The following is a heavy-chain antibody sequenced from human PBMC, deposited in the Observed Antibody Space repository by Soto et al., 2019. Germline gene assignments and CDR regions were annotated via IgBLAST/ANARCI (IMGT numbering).Heavy chain of an antibody. CDR3: AMGRSQQLVLNWFDP. CDR1: GGTFSSYA. J-gene: IGHJ5*02. CDR2: IIPIFGTA. D-gene: IGHD6-13*01. V-gene: IGHV1-69*13. Sequence: SVKVSCKASGGTFSSYAISWVRQAPGQGLEWMGGIIPIFGTANYAQKFQGRVTITADESTSTAYMELSSLRSEDTAVYYCAMGRSQQLVLNWFDPWGQGTLVTVSS.